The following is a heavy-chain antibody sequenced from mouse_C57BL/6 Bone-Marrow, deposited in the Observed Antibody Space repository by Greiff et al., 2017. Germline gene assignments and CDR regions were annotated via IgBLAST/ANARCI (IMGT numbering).Heavy chain of an antibody. Sequence: VQLQQSGAELVRPGASVKLSCTASGFNIKDDYMHWVKQRPEQGLEWIGWIDPENGDTEYASKFQGKATITADTTSNTAYLQLSSLTSEDTAVYYCTNPVVADFDYWSQGTTLTVSS. D-gene: IGHD1-1*01. J-gene: IGHJ2*01. CDR3: TNPVVADFDY. CDR1: GFNIKDDY. V-gene: IGHV14-4*01. CDR2: IDPENGDT.